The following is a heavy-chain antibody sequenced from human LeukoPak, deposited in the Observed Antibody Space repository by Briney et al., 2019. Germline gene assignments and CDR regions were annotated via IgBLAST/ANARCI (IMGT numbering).Heavy chain of an antibody. D-gene: IGHD2-15*01. Sequence: GGSLRLSCAASGFTFSNNWMTRVRQAPGKGLEWVANIKQDGSEKHYVDFVKGRFTISRDNAKNSLYLQMDSLRVDDTAVYYCARERGYCSGGSCYFWFDPWGQGTLVTVSS. CDR1: GFTFSNNW. CDR2: IKQDGSEK. J-gene: IGHJ5*02. V-gene: IGHV3-7*05. CDR3: ARERGYCSGGSCYFWFDP.